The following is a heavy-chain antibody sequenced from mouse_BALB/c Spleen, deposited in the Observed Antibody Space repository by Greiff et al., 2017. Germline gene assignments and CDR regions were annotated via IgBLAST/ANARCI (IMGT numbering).Heavy chain of an antibody. Sequence: EVMLVESGGGLVQPGGSRKLSCAASGFTFSDYGMAWVRQAPGKGPEWVAFISNLAYSIYYADTVTGRFTISRENAKNTLYLEMSSLRSEDTAMYYCAREFGNFHFDYWGQGTTLTVSS. J-gene: IGHJ2*01. D-gene: IGHD2-1*01. CDR1: GFTFSDYG. CDR2: ISNLAYSI. CDR3: AREFGNFHFDY. V-gene: IGHV5-15*02.